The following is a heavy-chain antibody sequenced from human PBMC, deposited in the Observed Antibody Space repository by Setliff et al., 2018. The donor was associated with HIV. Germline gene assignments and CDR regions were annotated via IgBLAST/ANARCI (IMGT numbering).Heavy chain of an antibody. D-gene: IGHD3-10*01. Sequence: GESLKISCQTSGYTFINYWITWVRQVPGTGLEWLGRIDPTDSHTDYSPSLQGQVTISADTSLKTAHLQWSSLKASDTATYFCVRLNRGSTWSIASDRGFFDPWGQGTLVTVSS. CDR1: GYTFINYW. CDR2: IDPTDSHT. J-gene: IGHJ5*02. CDR3: VRLNRGSTWSIASDRGFFDP. V-gene: IGHV5-10-1*04.